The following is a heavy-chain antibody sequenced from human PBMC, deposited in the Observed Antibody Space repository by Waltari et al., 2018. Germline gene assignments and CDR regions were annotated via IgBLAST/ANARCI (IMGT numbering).Heavy chain of an antibody. J-gene: IGHJ4*02. D-gene: IGHD3-10*01. CDR3: AKVGRPLWPYYFDY. Sequence: SGFTFSSYAMSWVRQAPGKGLEWVSAISGSGGSTYYADSVKGRFTISRDNSKNTLYLQMNSLRAEDTAVYYCAKVGRPLWPYYFDYWGQGTLVTVSS. CDR1: GFTFSSYA. V-gene: IGHV3-23*01. CDR2: ISGSGGST.